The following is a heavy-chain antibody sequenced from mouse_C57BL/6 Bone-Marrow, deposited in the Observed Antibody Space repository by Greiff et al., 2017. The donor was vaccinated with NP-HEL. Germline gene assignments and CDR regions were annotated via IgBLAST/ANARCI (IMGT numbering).Heavy chain of an antibody. CDR1: GFNIKNTY. J-gene: IGHJ3*01. CDR2: IDPANGNT. Sequence: EVQLQQSVAELVRPGASVKLSCTASGFNIKNTYMHWVKQRPEQGLEWIGRIDPANGNTKYAPKFQGTATLTAATSSNTAYLQLNSLTSKDTAIYYCARTTRWAWFAYGGQGTLVTVSA. CDR3: ARTTRWAWFAY. D-gene: IGHD2-12*01. V-gene: IGHV14-3*01.